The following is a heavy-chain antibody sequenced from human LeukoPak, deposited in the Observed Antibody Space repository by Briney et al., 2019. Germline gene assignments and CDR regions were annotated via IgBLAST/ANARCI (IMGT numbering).Heavy chain of an antibody. CDR2: IYYSGST. J-gene: IGHJ3*02. Sequence: SETLSLTCTVSGGSISSSSFYWGWIRQPPGKGLEWIGSIYYSGSTNYNPSLKSPVTISVDTSKSQISLKLRSVTAADTAVYYCARLRSGSGAFDIWGQGTMVTVSS. D-gene: IGHD5-12*01. CDR1: GGSISSSSFY. V-gene: IGHV4-39*07. CDR3: ARLRSGSGAFDI.